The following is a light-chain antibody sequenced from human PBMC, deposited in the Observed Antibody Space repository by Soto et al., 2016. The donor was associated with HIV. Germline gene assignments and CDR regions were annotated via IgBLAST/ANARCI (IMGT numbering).Light chain of an antibody. J-gene: IGLJ3*02. CDR3: QVWDSTTDQVV. V-gene: IGLV3-21*03. CDR1: NFGGES. Sequence: SYELTQPPSVSVAPGKTARITCEGNNFGGESVHWFQQKAGQVPVVVVYDDTDRPSGIPERFSGSNSGNTATLTISRVEAGDEADYYCQVWDSTTDQVVFGGGTKLTVL. CDR2: DDT.